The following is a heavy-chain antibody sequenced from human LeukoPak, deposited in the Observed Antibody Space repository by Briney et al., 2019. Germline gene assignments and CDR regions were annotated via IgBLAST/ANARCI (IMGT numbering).Heavy chain of an antibody. Sequence: PGRSLRLSCAASGFTFSSYGMHWVRQAPGKGLEWVAVISYVGNNKIYAGSVKGRFTISRDSSKNMLFLQMDSLRAEDTAVYYCAKDVAAGTTNRYFDYWGQGTLVTVSS. CDR2: ISYVGNNK. D-gene: IGHD1-26*01. CDR1: GFTFSSYG. V-gene: IGHV3-30*18. CDR3: AKDVAAGTTNRYFDY. J-gene: IGHJ4*02.